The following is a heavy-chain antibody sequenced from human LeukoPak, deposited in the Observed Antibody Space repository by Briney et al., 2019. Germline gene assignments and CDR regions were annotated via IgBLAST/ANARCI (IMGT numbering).Heavy chain of an antibody. CDR2: ISYDETYI. V-gene: IGHV3-30*03. J-gene: IGHJ6*02. CDR3: ARDLGPGPISGYRRGRFYHAMDV. Sequence: GGSLRLSCAASGFSFSTYTMNWVRQAPGKGLEWVALISYDETYIYYADSVKGRFTTSRDNSKNTLYLQMNSLRAEDTAVYYCARDLGPGPISGYRRGRFYHAMDVWGQGTTVTVSS. CDR1: GFSFSTYT. D-gene: IGHD3-22*01.